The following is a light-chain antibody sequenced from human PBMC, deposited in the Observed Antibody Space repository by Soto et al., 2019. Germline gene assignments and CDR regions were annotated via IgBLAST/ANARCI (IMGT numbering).Light chain of an antibody. CDR2: DAS. CDR1: QSVTRY. CDR3: QQRSNWPPIT. Sequence: EIVLTQSPATLSLSPGERATLSCRASQSVTRYLAWYQQKHGQAPRLLIYDASNRATGIPARFSGSGSGTDFTLTISSLEPEDFAVYYCQQRSNWPPITFGQGTRLEIK. J-gene: IGKJ5*01. V-gene: IGKV3-11*01.